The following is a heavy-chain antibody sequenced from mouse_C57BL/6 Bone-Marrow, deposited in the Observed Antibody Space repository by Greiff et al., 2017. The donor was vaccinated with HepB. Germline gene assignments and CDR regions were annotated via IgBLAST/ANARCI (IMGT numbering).Heavy chain of an antibody. V-gene: IGHV5-4*01. J-gene: IGHJ2*01. CDR2: ISDGGSYT. D-gene: IGHD4-1*01. CDR3: AREKDWHYFDY. Sequence: EVKVEESGGGLVKPGGSLKLSCAASGFTFSSYAMSWVRQTPEKRLEWVATISDGGSYTYYPDNVKGRFTISRDNAKNNLYLQMSHLKSEDTAMYYCAREKDWHYFDYWGKGTTLTVSS. CDR1: GFTFSSYA.